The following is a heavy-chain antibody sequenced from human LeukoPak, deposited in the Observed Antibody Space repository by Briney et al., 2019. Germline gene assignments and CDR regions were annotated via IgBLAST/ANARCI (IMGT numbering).Heavy chain of an antibody. CDR1: GFTFSSYS. D-gene: IGHD1-26*01. V-gene: IGHV3-48*01. CDR3: ARDTPPTYSGSYYTSFFWFDP. CDR2: ISSSISTI. Sequence: WGSLRLSCAASGFTFSSYSMNWVRQAPGQGLERVSYISSSISTIYYSDSVNGRFTISIDNAKKSLYLQKNSLRAEHTAVYYCARDTPPTYSGSYYTSFFWFDPWGQGTLVTVSS. J-gene: IGHJ5*02.